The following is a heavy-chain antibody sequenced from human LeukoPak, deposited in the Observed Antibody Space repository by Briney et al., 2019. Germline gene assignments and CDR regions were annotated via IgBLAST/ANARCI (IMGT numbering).Heavy chain of an antibody. CDR1: GGSISSYY. Sequence: SETLSLTCTVPGGSISSYYWSWIRQPPGKGLEWIGYIYYSGSTNYNPSLKSRVTISVDTSKNQFSLKLSSVTAADTAVYYCARDSSSWYGPGYFDLWGRGTLVTVSS. V-gene: IGHV4-59*01. CDR2: IYYSGST. D-gene: IGHD6-13*01. CDR3: ARDSSSWYGPGYFDL. J-gene: IGHJ2*01.